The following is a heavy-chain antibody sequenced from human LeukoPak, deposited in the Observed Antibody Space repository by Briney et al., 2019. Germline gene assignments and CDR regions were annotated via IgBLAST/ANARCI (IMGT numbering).Heavy chain of an antibody. CDR2: IRYDGSSD. D-gene: IGHD5-18*01. CDR3: AKGRGIQLWSDFDY. CDR1: GFTFNNYG. J-gene: IGHJ4*02. V-gene: IGHV3-30*02. Sequence: PGGSLRLSCAASGFTFNNYGIHWVRQAPGRGLEGVAFIRYDGSSDYYRDSVRRRFTISRDNSKNTLYLQMNGLRPEDTAIYYCAKGRGIQLWSDFDYWGQGTLVSVSS.